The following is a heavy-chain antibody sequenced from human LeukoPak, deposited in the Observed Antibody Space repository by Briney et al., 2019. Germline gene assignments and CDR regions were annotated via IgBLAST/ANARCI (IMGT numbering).Heavy chain of an antibody. D-gene: IGHD3-22*01. CDR2: IYHSGST. CDR1: SYSISSGYY. Sequence: SETLSLTCTVSSYSISSGYYWGWIRQPPGKGLEWIGSIYHSGSTYYNPSLKSRVTISVDTSKNQFSLKLSSVTAADTAVYYCARDGYYYDSSGSWSFDYWGQGTLVTVSS. CDR3: ARDGYYYDSSGSWSFDY. J-gene: IGHJ4*02. V-gene: IGHV4-38-2*02.